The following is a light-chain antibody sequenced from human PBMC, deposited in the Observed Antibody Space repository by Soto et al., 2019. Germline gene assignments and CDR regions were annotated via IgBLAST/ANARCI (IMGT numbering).Light chain of an antibody. CDR2: SNT. Sequence: QSVLTQPPSASGTPGQRVTLSCSGSSSNIGSNTVSWFQQLPGTAPKLFIYSNTQRPSGVPDRFSGSKSGTSASLAISGLQSEDEADYYCAAWDDSLNGYVFGTGTKPTVL. CDR3: AAWDDSLNGYV. CDR1: SSNIGSNT. V-gene: IGLV1-44*01. J-gene: IGLJ1*01.